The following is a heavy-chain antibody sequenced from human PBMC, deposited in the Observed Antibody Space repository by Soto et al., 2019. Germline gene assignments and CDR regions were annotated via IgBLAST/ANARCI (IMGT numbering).Heavy chain of an antibody. V-gene: IGHV1-69*13. CDR3: ARNTYYDFWSGYYTVNYYYYGMDV. CDR1: GGTFSSYA. CDR2: IIPIFGTA. J-gene: IGHJ6*02. D-gene: IGHD3-3*01. Sequence: WASVKVSCKASGGTFSSYAISWVRQAPGQGLEWMGGIIPIFGTANYAQKFQGRVTITADESTSTAHMELSSLRSEDTAVYYCARNTYYDFWSGYYTVNYYYYGMDVWGQGTTVTVSS.